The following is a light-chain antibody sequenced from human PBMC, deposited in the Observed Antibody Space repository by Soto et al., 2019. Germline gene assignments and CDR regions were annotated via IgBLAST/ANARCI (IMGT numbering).Light chain of an antibody. Sequence: LTQPASVSGSPGQSITISCTGTSSDVGSYNLVSWYQQHPGKAPKLMIFEVTKRPSGVSSRFSGSKSDNTASLTISGLQTEDEADYYCCSYAGSSTHYVFGTGTKLTVL. CDR2: EVT. CDR3: CSYAGSSTHYV. CDR1: SSDVGSYNL. J-gene: IGLJ1*01. V-gene: IGLV2-23*02.